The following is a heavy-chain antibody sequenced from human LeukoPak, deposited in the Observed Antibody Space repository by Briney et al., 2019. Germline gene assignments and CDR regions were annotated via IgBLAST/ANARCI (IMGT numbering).Heavy chain of an antibody. D-gene: IGHD1-14*01. CDR2: ISGSDGNT. J-gene: IGHJ6*02. CDR1: GFTFSNYA. CDR3: ARGGNEYYYYGMDV. V-gene: IGHV3-23*01. Sequence: PGGSLRLSCAATGFTFSNYAMSWVRQAPGKGLECVSTISGSDGNTYYADSVKGRFTISRDTSKNTLYPQMNSLRSEDTAVYYCARGGNEYYYYGMDVWGQGTTVTVSS.